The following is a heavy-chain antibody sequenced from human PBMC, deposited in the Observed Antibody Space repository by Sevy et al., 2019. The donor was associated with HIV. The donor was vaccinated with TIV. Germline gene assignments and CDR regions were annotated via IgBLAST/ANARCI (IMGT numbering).Heavy chain of an antibody. D-gene: IGHD2-21*02. Sequence: ASVKVSCQASGYTFDNYDINWVRQATGQGLEWMGWMNPNSGNTGYAEKFQGRVTMSRVSSIRTAYMELNGQTSEDTAVYYCTRGLSFTYAKRGDWLNWYFDVWGRGTLVTVSS. CDR3: TRGLSFTYAKRGDWLNWYFDV. CDR2: MNPNSGNT. V-gene: IGHV1-8*01. CDR1: GYTFDNYD. J-gene: IGHJ2*01.